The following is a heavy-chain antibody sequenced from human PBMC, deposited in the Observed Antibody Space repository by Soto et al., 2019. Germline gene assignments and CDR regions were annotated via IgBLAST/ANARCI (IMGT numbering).Heavy chain of an antibody. CDR1: GYTFTSYG. J-gene: IGHJ6*02. D-gene: IGHD2-15*01. CDR3: ARDLIVVVAAGDYYYGMDV. CDR2: INAGNGNT. Sequence: PSVEVSCKASGYTFTSYGIHWLREGPGQRLELTGWINAGNGNTKYSEKSQGRVTMTRDTSTSTVYMELSSLRSEDTAVYYCARDLIVVVAAGDYYYGMDVWGQGTTVTVSS. V-gene: IGHV1-3*01.